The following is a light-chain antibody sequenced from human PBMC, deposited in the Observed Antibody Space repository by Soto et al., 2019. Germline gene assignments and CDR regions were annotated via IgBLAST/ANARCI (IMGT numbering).Light chain of an antibody. CDR3: QQYYTSPLT. Sequence: EFELTQSPGSLSLSPGERATLSCMASQTISDTYLAWYQQKPGQAPRLLIYGASSRATGIPDRFSGSGSGTDFTLTISRLEPEDFAVYYCQQYYTSPLTFGGGTKVEIK. CDR2: GAS. J-gene: IGKJ4*01. CDR1: QTISDTY. V-gene: IGKV3-20*01.